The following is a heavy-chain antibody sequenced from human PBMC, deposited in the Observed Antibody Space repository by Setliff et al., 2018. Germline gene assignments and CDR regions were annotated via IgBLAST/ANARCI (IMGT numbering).Heavy chain of an antibody. CDR2: IYPGDSDT. CDR3: ARPTPMADFDY. J-gene: IGHJ4*02. Sequence: GESLKISCKASGYSFTTNYWIGWVRQMPGKGLEWMGVIYPGDSDTRYSPSFKGQVTIPADKSISTAYLQWSRLEASDTAMYYCARPTPMADFDYWGQGTPVTVSS. CDR1: GYSFTTNYW. V-gene: IGHV5-51*01. D-gene: IGHD5-18*01.